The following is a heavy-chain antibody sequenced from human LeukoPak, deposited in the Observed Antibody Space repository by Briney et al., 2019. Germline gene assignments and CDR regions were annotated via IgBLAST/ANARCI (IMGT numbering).Heavy chain of an antibody. CDR3: ARGILSGYYFDS. Sequence: PSETLSLTCAVYGGSFSGYYWSWIRQSPGKGLEWIAEIHYSGSASYNPSLKSRVTTSGDPSKNQVSLRVTSVTAADTAEYYCARGILSGYYFDSWGQGSLVTVSS. V-gene: IGHV4-34*01. CDR1: GGSFSGYY. D-gene: IGHD2-15*01. CDR2: IHYSGSA. J-gene: IGHJ4*02.